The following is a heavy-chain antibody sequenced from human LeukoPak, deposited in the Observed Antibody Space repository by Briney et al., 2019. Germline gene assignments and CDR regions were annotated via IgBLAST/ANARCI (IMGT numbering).Heavy chain of an antibody. CDR1: GFTFSSYA. Sequence: GGSLRLSCAASGFTFSSYAMSWVRQAPGKGLEWVSAISGSGGSTYYADSVKGRFTISRDNSKNTLYLQMNSLRGEDTAVYYCAKDISAHSYGRFFDYWGQGTLVTVSS. D-gene: IGHD5-18*01. J-gene: IGHJ4*02. CDR2: ISGSGGST. CDR3: AKDISAHSYGRFFDY. V-gene: IGHV3-23*01.